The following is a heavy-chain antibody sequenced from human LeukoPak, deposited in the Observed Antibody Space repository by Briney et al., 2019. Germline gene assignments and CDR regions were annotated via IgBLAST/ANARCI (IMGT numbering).Heavy chain of an antibody. J-gene: IGHJ4*02. Sequence: PGGSLRLSCAASGFTFSSYWMHWVRQAPGKGLVWVSAISGSGGSTYYADSVKGRFTISRDNSKNTLYLQMNSLRAEDTAVYYCAKGTPGIAVAGTMDYWGQGTLVTVSS. CDR1: GFTFSSYW. CDR3: AKGTPGIAVAGTMDY. D-gene: IGHD6-19*01. CDR2: ISGSGGST. V-gene: IGHV3-23*01.